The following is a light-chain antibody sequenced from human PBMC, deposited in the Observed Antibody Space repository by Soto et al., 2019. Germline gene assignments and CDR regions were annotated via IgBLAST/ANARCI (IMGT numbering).Light chain of an antibody. CDR1: QGISSY. Sequence: DIQLTQSPSFLSASVGDRVTITCRASQGISSYFAWYQQKPGKAPQLLLYAASTLQRGVPSRFIGSGSGTKFTLTISSQQPEDFATYYCQQLNSYSRLTFGGGTKVEIK. V-gene: IGKV1-9*01. CDR2: AAS. CDR3: QQLNSYSRLT. J-gene: IGKJ4*01.